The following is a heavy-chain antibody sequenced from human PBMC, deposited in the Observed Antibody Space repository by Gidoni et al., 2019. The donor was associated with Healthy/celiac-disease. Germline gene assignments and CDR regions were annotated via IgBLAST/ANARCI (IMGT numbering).Heavy chain of an antibody. CDR3: ARANSWYVIYYYYYMDV. D-gene: IGHD6-13*01. CDR1: GFTFSIYS. Sequence: EVQLVESGGGLVQPGGSLRLSCAASGFTFSIYSMNWVRQAPGKGLELVSYISSSSSTIYYADSVKGRFTISRDNAKNPLYLQMNSLRDEDTAVYYCARANSWYVIYYYYYMDVWGKGTTVTVSS. J-gene: IGHJ6*03. CDR2: ISSSSSTI. V-gene: IGHV3-48*02.